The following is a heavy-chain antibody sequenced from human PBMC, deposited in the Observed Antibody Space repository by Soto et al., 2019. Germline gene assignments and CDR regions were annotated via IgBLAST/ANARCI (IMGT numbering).Heavy chain of an antibody. CDR1: GYRFTSHW. J-gene: IGHJ4*02. CDR3: ARHYYDSSGYGLGGY. V-gene: IGHV5-10-1*01. CDR2: IDLSDSYT. D-gene: IGHD3-22*01. Sequence: GESPKISRKGSGYRFTSHWITWVRQMPGKGLEWMGRIDLSDSYTHYSPSFQGHVTISTDKSISTAYLQWSSLKASDTAMYYCARHYYDSSGYGLGGYWGQGTLVTVSS.